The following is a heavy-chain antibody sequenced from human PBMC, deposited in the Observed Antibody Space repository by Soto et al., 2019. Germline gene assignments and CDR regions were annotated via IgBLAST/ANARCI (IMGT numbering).Heavy chain of an antibody. CDR2: IYPGDSNT. D-gene: IGHD2-2*01. V-gene: IGHV5-51*01. Sequence: GESLKISCKGSGFSFTSYWIAWVRQMPGKGLEWVGIIYPGDSNTRYSPSFQDQVTISADKSINTAYLQWSSLKASDTAMYYCARPSREYQLLSFDDWGQGTLVTVSS. CDR1: GFSFTSYW. J-gene: IGHJ4*02. CDR3: ARPSREYQLLSFDD.